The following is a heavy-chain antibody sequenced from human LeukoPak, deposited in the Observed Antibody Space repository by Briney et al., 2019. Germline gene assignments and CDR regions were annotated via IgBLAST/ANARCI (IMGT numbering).Heavy chain of an antibody. CDR3: ARGGTRITIVGVVINDFDY. Sequence: PSRTLSLTCTVSGGSISSGDYYWSWIRQPPGKGLEWIGYIYHSGYTYYNPSLKSRLTISVDTPRNQFSLKLRSVTAADTAVYYCARGGTRITIVGVVINDFDYWGQGTLVTVSS. CDR2: IYHSGYT. V-gene: IGHV4-30-4*08. CDR1: GGSISSGDYY. J-gene: IGHJ4*02. D-gene: IGHD3-3*01.